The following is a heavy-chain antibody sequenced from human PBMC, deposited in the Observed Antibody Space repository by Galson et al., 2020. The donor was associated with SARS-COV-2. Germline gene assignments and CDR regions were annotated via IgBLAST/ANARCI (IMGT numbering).Heavy chain of an antibody. J-gene: IGHJ4*02. Sequence: LKISCAASGFTFSSYAMHWVRQAPGKGREWVAVISYEGSNKYYADSVKGRFTISSDNSKNTLYLQMNSLRAEDTAVYYCASEIAVAGTGFDYWGQGTLVTVSS. CDR3: ASEIAVAGTGFDY. D-gene: IGHD6-19*01. V-gene: IGHV3-30*04. CDR2: ISYEGSNK. CDR1: GFTFSSYA.